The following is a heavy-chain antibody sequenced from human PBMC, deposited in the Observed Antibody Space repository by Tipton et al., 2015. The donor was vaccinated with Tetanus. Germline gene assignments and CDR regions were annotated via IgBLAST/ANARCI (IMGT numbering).Heavy chain of an antibody. CDR3: ARIGWPQQNKPAFDL. J-gene: IGHJ3*01. D-gene: IGHD6-19*01. Sequence: TLSLTCTVSVGSISSGDYYWSWVRQSPGKGLQWIGHIYKSGNTYYKPSLKSRVAISIDASKNQFSLKLNSMTAADTAVYYCARIGWPQQNKPAFDLWGQGTMVTVSP. V-gene: IGHV4-30-4*01. CDR2: IYKSGNT. CDR1: VGSISSGDYY.